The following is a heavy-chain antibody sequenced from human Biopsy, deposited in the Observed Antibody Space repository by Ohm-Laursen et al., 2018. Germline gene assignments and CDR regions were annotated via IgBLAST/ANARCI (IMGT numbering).Heavy chain of an antibody. CDR2: ISWSSGTI. CDR3: VKSAYSSGFWEACDY. CDR1: GFRFDDYA. J-gene: IGHJ4*02. Sequence: SLRLSCAASGFRFDDYAMQWVRQAPGTGLEWVSGISWSSGTIGYADSVKGRFTVSRDNAKNSLFLQMNSLRVEDTALYYCVKSAYSSGFWEACDYWGQGTLVTVSS. V-gene: IGHV3-9*01. D-gene: IGHD6-19*01.